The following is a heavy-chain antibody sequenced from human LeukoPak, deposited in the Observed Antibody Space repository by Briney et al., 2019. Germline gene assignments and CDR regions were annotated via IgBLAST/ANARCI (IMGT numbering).Heavy chain of an antibody. CDR3: ARSITMVRGVSRDYYFDY. J-gene: IGHJ4*02. V-gene: IGHV4-59*01. CDR1: GGSISSYY. Sequence: SETLSLTCTVSGGSISSYYWSWIRQPPGKGLEWIGYIYYSGSTNYNPSLKSRVAISVDTSKNQFSLKLSSVTAADTAVYYCARSITMVRGVSRDYYFDYWGQGTLVTVSS. CDR2: IYYSGST. D-gene: IGHD3-10*01.